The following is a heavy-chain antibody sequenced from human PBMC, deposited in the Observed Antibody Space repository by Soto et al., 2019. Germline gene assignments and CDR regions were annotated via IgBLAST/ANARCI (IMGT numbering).Heavy chain of an antibody. CDR3: AKEMAGNIVVVPAAIAYYYYYGMDV. V-gene: IGHV3-23*01. CDR1: GFTFSSYA. CDR2: ISGSGGST. J-gene: IGHJ6*02. Sequence: GSLRLSCAASGFTFSSYAMSWVRQAPGKGLEWVSAISGSGGSTYYADSVKGRFTISRDNSKNTLYLQMNSLRAEDTAVYYCAKEMAGNIVVVPAAIAYYYYYGMDVWGQGTTVTVSS. D-gene: IGHD2-2*01.